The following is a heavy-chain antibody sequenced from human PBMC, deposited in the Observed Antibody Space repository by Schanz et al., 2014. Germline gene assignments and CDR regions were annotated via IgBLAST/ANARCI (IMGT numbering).Heavy chain of an antibody. CDR1: GDSIRSYY. D-gene: IGHD1-1*01. CDR2: IYYNGGTP. V-gene: IGHV4-59*08. Sequence: QLQLQESGPGLVKPSETLSLTCNVSGDSIRSYYWSWIRQPPGKGLEWIGSIYYNGGTPLYTPSRKSRATMSADTSKNHFSLKLTSVAAADTAVYYCARQGTTRFQYYMDVWGEGTSVFVS. CDR3: ARQGTTRFQYYMDV. J-gene: IGHJ6*03.